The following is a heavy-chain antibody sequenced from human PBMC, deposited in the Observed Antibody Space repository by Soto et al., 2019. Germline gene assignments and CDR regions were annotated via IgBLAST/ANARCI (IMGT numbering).Heavy chain of an antibody. V-gene: IGHV3-30-3*02. CDR2: ISHDEVHK. Sequence: QVQLVESGGGVVQPGRSLRLSCAASGFRFSDYAMHWARQAPGKGLEWVAIISHDEVHKFYADSVRGRFTISRDNSRSTVYLQMNSLRAEDTAVYYCAKIASTNWWWFDPWGQGTLVIVSS. J-gene: IGHJ5*02. CDR3: AKIASTNWWWFDP. CDR1: GFRFSDYA. D-gene: IGHD2-8*01.